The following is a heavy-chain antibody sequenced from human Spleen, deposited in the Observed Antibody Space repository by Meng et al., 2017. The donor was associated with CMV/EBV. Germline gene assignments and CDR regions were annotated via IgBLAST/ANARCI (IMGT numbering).Heavy chain of an antibody. CDR3: ARDRGDYDFWSGYFDY. V-gene: IGHV4-59*10. CDR1: GGSISSYY. D-gene: IGHD3-3*01. CDR2: IYTSGST. Sequence: QVQLQQWGAGLLKPSETLSLTCTVSGGSISSYYWSWIRQPAGKGLEWIGRIYTSGSTNYNPSLKSRVTMSVDTSKNQFSLKLSSVTAADTAVYYCARDRGDYDFWSGYFDYWGQGTLVTVSS. J-gene: IGHJ4*02.